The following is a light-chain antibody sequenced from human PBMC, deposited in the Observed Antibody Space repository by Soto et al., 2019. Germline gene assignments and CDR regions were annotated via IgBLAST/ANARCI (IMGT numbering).Light chain of an antibody. CDR2: AAS. Sequence: DIQMPQSPSSLSSSVGDRVTITCRASQGIRNDLGWFQQKPGKAPKRLMYAASSLQRGVPSRFSGSGSATEFTLTISRLHPEDVATYCCQQYKTYPPTFGQGTKLEIK. CDR1: QGIRND. V-gene: IGKV1-17*01. CDR3: QQYKTYPPT. J-gene: IGKJ2*01.